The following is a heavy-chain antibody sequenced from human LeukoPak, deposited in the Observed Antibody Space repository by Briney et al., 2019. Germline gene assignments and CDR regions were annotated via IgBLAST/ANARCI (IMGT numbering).Heavy chain of an antibody. CDR2: IYYSGST. J-gene: IGHJ6*02. CDR3: ARLGCSGGSCYPPYWYYGMDV. Sequence: SETLSLTCTVSGGSISSYYWSWIRQPPGKGLEWIGYIYYSGSTNYNPSLKSRVTISVDTSKNQFSLKLSSVTAADTAVYYCARLGCSGGSCYPPYWYYGMDVWGQGTTVIVSS. CDR1: GGSISSYY. D-gene: IGHD2-15*01. V-gene: IGHV4-59*08.